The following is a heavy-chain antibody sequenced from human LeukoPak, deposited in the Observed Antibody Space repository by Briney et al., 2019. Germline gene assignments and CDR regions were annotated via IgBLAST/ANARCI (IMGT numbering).Heavy chain of an antibody. CDR1: AFTFSGYW. J-gene: IGHJ4*02. CDR3: ARGPSYCGNNCYYYFDS. Sequence: GGSLRLSCAASAFTFSGYWMSWVRQAPGKGLEWVANIKQDGSEKSYVDSVRGRFTISRDNAKNSLYLQMNSLRAEDTAVYYCARGPSYCGNNCYYYFDSWGQGTLVTVSS. V-gene: IGHV3-7*01. D-gene: IGHD2-21*01. CDR2: IKQDGSEK.